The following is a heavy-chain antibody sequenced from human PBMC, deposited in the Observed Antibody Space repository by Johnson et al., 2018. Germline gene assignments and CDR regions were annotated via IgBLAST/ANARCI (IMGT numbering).Heavy chain of an antibody. V-gene: IGHV3-74*02. CDR3: ASRGYYDFWSGYYTHAFDI. D-gene: IGHD3-3*01. CDR1: GFTFSSYW. CDR2: INSDGSST. J-gene: IGHJ3*02. Sequence: VQLVQSGGGLVKPGGSLRLSCAASGFTFSSYWMHWVRQAPGKGLVWVSRINSDGSSTSYADSVKGRFTISRDNAKNTLYLQMNSLGAEDTVVYYCASRGYYDFWSGYYTHAFDIWGQGTMVTVSS.